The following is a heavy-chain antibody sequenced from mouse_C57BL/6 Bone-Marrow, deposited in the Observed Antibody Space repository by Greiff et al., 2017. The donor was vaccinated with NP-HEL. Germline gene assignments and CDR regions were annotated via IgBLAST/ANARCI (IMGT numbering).Heavy chain of an antibody. J-gene: IGHJ4*01. CDR1: GFTFSSYA. Sequence: EVKLVESGGGLVKPGGSLKLSCAASGFTFSSYAMSWVRQTPGKRLEWVATISDGGSYTYYPDNVKGRFTISRDNAKNNLYLQMSHLKSEDTAMYYCARDYDYGGYYAMDYWGQGTSVTVSS. CDR2: ISDGGSYT. CDR3: ARDYDYGGYYAMDY. D-gene: IGHD2-4*01. V-gene: IGHV5-4*01.